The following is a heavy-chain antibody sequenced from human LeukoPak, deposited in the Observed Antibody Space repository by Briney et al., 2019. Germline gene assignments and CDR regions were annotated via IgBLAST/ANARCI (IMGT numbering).Heavy chain of an antibody. CDR2: INAVTGST. V-gene: IGHV1-46*01. CDR3: ARADSFPGVAIPAY. D-gene: IGHD3-3*01. CDR1: GYTSISYY. J-gene: IGHJ4*02. Sequence: ASVKISCKASGYTSISYYIHWARQAPGQGLEWMGIINAVTGSTAYAQQFQGRVAMTSDKSTITVYMELSSLRFEDTAVYYCARADSFPGVAIPAYWGQGTLVSVSS.